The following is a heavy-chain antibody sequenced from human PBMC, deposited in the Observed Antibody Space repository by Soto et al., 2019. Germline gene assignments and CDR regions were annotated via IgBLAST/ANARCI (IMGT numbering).Heavy chain of an antibody. Sequence: QVQLQESGPGLVKPSQTLSLTCTVSGGSISSGGYYWSWIRQHPGQGLEYIGYIYYSGSTYYNPSLKSRVTISGDTSKNQFSLKLTSVTAADTAVYYCARERYVRSGETVYCYGIDVWGQGTTVTVSS. CDR1: GGSISSGGYY. CDR3: ARERYVRSGETVYCYGIDV. CDR2: IYYSGST. V-gene: IGHV4-31*03. J-gene: IGHJ6*02. D-gene: IGHD3-3*01.